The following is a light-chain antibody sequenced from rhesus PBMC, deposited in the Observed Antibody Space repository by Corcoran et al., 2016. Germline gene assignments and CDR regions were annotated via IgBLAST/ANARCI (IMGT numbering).Light chain of an antibody. J-gene: IGKJ4*01. V-gene: IGKV1-66*01. CDR2: YAA. CDR3: QQYNNPPLT. CDR1: QTVNNY. Sequence: DIQMTQSPSSLSASVGDRVTITCRASQTVNNYLSWYQQKPGKAPKPLIYYAARLETGVTKRFSGSGSGTDYILTISSLQPEDIATYYCQQYNNPPLTFGGVTKVEFK.